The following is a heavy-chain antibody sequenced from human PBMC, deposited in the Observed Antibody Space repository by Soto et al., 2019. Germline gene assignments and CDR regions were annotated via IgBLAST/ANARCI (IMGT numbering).Heavy chain of an antibody. CDR1: GFTFDDYA. CDR3: AKDSSSSGYYYYGMDV. D-gene: IGHD6-6*01. J-gene: IGHJ6*02. CDR2: ISWNSGSI. V-gene: IGHV3-9*01. Sequence: GGSLRLSCAASGFTFDDYAMHWVRQAPGKGLEWVSGISWNSGSIGYADSVKGRFTISRDNAKNSLYLQMNSLRAEDTALYYCAKDSSSSGYYYYGMDVWGQGTTVTVSS.